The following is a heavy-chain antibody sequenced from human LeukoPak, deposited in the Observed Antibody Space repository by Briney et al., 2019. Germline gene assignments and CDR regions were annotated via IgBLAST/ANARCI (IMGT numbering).Heavy chain of an antibody. CDR2: IKQDGSEK. Sequence: GGSLRLSCPASGFIFSNYWMSWVRQAPGKGLEWVANIKQDGSEKYYVDSVKGRFTISRDNAKNSLYLQMNSLRAEDTAVYYCARGNYWGQGTLVTVSS. V-gene: IGHV3-7*01. J-gene: IGHJ4*02. CDR3: ARGNY. CDR1: GFIFSNYW.